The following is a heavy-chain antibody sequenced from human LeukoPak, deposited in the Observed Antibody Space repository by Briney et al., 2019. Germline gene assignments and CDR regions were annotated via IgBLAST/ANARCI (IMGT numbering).Heavy chain of an antibody. CDR3: ARGQQLVFLYLSGHDAFDI. Sequence: ASVKVSCKASGYTFTSYAMNWVRQAPGQGLEWVGWINTNTGNPTYAQGFTGRFVFSLDTSVSTAYLQISSLKAEDTAVYYCARGQQLVFLYLSGHDAFDIWGQGTMVTVSS. D-gene: IGHD6-13*01. CDR2: INTNTGNP. CDR1: GYTFTSYA. V-gene: IGHV7-4-1*02. J-gene: IGHJ3*02.